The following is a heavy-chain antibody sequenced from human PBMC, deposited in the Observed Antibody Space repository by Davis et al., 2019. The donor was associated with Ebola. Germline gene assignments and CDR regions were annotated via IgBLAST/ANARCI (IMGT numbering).Heavy chain of an antibody. CDR3: ARLVGATWSGAFDI. J-gene: IGHJ3*02. CDR1: GGSFSTYY. V-gene: IGHV4-34*01. D-gene: IGHD1-26*01. CDR2: INHSGSP. Sequence: MPSETLSLTCAVYGGSFSTYYWSWIRQPPGKGLEWIGEINHSGSPNYNPSLKSRVTLSVDTSKNQFSLKLSAVTAADTAVYYCARLVGATWSGAFDIWGQGTMVTVSS.